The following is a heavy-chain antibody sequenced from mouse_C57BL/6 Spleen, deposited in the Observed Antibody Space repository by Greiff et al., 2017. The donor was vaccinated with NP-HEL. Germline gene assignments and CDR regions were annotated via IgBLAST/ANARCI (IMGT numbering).Heavy chain of an antibody. CDR1: GYTFTDYY. V-gene: IGHV1-26*01. D-gene: IGHD1-1*01. Sequence: VQLKQSGPELVKPGASVKISCKASGYTFTDYYMNWVKQSHGKSLEWIGDINPNNGGTSYNQKFKGKATLTVDKSSSTAYMELRSLTSEDSAVYYCARTHYYGSPAWFAYWGQGTLVTVSA. CDR3: ARTHYYGSPAWFAY. J-gene: IGHJ3*01. CDR2: INPNNGGT.